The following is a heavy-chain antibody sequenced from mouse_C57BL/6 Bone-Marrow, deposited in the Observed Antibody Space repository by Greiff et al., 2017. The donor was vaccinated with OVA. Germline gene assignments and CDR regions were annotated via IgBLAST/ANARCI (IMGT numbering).Heavy chain of an antibody. CDR3: ARPVPWFAY. CDR2: INPSTGGT. CDR1: GYSFTGYY. J-gene: IGHJ3*01. V-gene: IGHV1-42*01. Sequence: EVQVVESGPELVKPGASVKISCKASGYSFTGYYMNWVKQSPEKSLEWIGEINPSTGGTTYNQKFKAKATLTVDKSSSTAYMQLKSLTSEDSAVYYCARPVPWFAYWGQGTLVTVSA.